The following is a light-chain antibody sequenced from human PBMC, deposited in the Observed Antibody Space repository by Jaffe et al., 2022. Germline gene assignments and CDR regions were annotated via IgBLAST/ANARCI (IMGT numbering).Light chain of an antibody. J-gene: IGLJ3*02. V-gene: IGLV2-14*01. CDR3: GSYTTSNTWV. CDR1: SSDIGAYKY. CDR2: DVR. Sequence: QSALTQPASVSGSPGQSITISCTGTSSDIGAYKYVSWYQQYPGKAPKLMIYDVRNRPSGVSNRFSGSTSGNTASLTISGLQSDDEADYFCGSYTTSNTWVFGGGTKLTVL.